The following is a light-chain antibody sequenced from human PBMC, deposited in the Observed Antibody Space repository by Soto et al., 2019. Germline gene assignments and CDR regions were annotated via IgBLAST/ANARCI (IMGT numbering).Light chain of an antibody. CDR2: GAS. CDR3: QHFGGTTFT. V-gene: IGKV3-20*01. J-gene: IGKJ5*01. CDR1: QSVSSSY. Sequence: EIVLTQSPGTLSLSPGEGATLSCSASQSVSSSYIAWYQQRPGQTPSLLIYGASTRATGIPGRFSGSGSGTHFTLTISRLEPGDFAVYYCQHFGGTTFTFGQGTRLEI.